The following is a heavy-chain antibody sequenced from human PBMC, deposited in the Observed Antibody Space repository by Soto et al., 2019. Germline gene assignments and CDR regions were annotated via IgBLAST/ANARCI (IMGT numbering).Heavy chain of an antibody. V-gene: IGHV1-3*04. Sequence: QVQLVQSGAEVKQPGASVKGSCKSSGYTFTHYAMHWVRQAPGQGLEWLGWINTDNGNTAFSQKFQGRVSITMDTSASTAYVDLSSLISEDTAVYYCARQGDSRILRDTFDIWGQGTLVTVAS. D-gene: IGHD2-8*01. CDR2: INTDNGNT. J-gene: IGHJ3*02. CDR1: GYTFTHYA. CDR3: ARQGDSRILRDTFDI.